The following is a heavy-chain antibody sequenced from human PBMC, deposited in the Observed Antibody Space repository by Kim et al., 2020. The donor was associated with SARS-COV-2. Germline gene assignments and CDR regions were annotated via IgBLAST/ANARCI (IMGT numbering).Heavy chain of an antibody. V-gene: IGHV4-59*01. CDR3: ARASGGSWSHVDY. J-gene: IGHJ4*02. Sequence: YNPSLKSRGTISEDTSKNQFSRKLSAVTAADTAVYYCARASGGSWSHVDYWGQGTLVTVSS. D-gene: IGHD6-13*01.